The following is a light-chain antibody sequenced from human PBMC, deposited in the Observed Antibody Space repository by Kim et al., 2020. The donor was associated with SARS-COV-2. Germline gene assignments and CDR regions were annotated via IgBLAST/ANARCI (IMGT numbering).Light chain of an antibody. CDR2: GAS. CDR3: QKYNSVPLT. CDR1: RGISNY. V-gene: IGKV1-27*01. J-gene: IGKJ4*01. Sequence: DIQMTQSPSSLSASVGDRVTITCRASRGISNYLAWYQQKAGEIPKLLIYGASTLQSGVPSRFSGSGSGTDFTLTISSLQPEDVATYYCQKYNSVPLTFGGGTKVDI.